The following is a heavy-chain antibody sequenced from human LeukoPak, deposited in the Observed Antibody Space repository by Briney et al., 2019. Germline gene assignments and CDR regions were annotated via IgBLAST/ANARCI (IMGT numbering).Heavy chain of an antibody. Sequence: TGGSLRLSCAASGFTFSSYAMHWVRQAPGKGLEWVAVISYDGSNKYYADSVKGRFTISRDNSKNTLYLQMNSLRAEDTAVYYCARLERAFDYWGQGTLVTVSS. CDR3: ARLERAFDY. J-gene: IGHJ4*02. CDR1: GFTFSSYA. CDR2: ISYDGSNK. D-gene: IGHD1-1*01. V-gene: IGHV3-30*04.